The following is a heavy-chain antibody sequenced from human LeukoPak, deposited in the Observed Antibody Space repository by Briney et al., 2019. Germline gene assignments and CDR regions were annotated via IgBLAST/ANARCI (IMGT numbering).Heavy chain of an antibody. J-gene: IGHJ5*02. CDR1: AGTFNSYA. V-gene: IGHV1-69*05. D-gene: IGHD3-10*01. CDR2: IIPIFGTA. Sequence: SVTVSCKASAGTFNSYAINGVRQAPGPGLEWMGGIIPIFGTANYAQKFQGRVTITTDESTSTAYLELSSLRSEDTAVYYCARGTVTDNWFDPWGQGTLVTVSS. CDR3: ARGTVTDNWFDP.